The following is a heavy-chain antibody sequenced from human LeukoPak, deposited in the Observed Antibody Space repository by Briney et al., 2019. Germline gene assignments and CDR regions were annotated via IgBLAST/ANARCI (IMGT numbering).Heavy chain of an antibody. CDR3: ARVRAGSMDV. J-gene: IGHJ6*02. CDR2: VSSGGST. V-gene: IGHV3-53*01. D-gene: IGHD5-24*01. Sequence: GGSLRLSCAASGVTVSSSYMSWVRQAPGVGLECVSVVSSGGSTSYADSVKGRLTISRDNSKSTLYLQMNSLRAEDTAVYYCARVRAGSMDVWGQGTTVSVSS. CDR1: GVTVSSSY.